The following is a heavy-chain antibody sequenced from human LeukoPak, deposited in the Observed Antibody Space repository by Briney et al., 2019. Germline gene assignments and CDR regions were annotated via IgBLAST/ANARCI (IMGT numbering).Heavy chain of an antibody. V-gene: IGHV4-34*09. J-gene: IGHJ4*02. CDR3: ASGAAGQFDY. CDR1: GGSFSGYY. Sequence: SETLSLTCAAYGGSFSGYYWSWIRQPPGKGLEWIGEINHSGSTYYNPSLKSRVTISVDTSKNQFSLKLSSVTAADTAVYYCASGAAGQFDYWGQGTLVTVSS. D-gene: IGHD6-13*01. CDR2: INHSGST.